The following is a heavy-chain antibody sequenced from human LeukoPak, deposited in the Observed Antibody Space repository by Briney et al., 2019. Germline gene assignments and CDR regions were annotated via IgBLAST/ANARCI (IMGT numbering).Heavy chain of an antibody. CDR3: AACIRSTSCYVHFQH. D-gene: IGHD2-2*01. CDR2: ISGSGGST. V-gene: IGHV3-23*01. J-gene: IGHJ1*01. CDR1: GFTFSSYG. Sequence: PGGSLRLSCAASGFTFSSYGMHWVRQAPGKGLEWVSAISGSGGSTYYADSVKGRFTISRDNSKNTLYLQMNSLRAEDTAVYYCAACIRSTSCYVHFQHWGQGTLVTVSS.